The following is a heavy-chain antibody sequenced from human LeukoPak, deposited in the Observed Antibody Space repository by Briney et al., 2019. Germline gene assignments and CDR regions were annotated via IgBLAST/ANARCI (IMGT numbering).Heavy chain of an antibody. V-gene: IGHV5-51*01. CDR1: GYSFTSYW. CDR3: ARSLSYYYYGMDV. CDR2: IYPGDSDT. J-gene: IGHJ6*02. Sequence: GESLKISCQGSGYSFTSYWIGWVRQMPGKGLEWMGIIYPGDSDTRYSPSFQGQVTISADKSISTAYLQWSSLKASDTAMYYCARSLSYYYYGMDVWGQGTTVTVSS. D-gene: IGHD2/OR15-2a*01.